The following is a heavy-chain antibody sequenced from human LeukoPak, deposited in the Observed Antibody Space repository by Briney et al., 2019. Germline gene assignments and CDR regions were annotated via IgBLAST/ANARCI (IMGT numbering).Heavy chain of an antibody. CDR2: ISSSSSYI. D-gene: IGHD6-13*01. CDR3: ARDYKQLVSYYFDY. J-gene: IGHJ4*02. Sequence: GGSLRLSCAASGFIFSSYSMNWVRQAPGKGLEWVSSISSSSSYIYYADSLKGRFTISRDNAKNSLYLQMNSLRAEDTAVYYCARDYKQLVSYYFDYWGQGTLVTVSS. CDR1: GFIFSSYS. V-gene: IGHV3-21*01.